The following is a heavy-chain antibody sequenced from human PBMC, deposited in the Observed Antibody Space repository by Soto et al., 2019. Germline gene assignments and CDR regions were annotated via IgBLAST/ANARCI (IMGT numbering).Heavy chain of an antibody. J-gene: IGHJ4*02. CDR3: ARQDGSGTYYFDS. Sequence: RGESLKISCKASGYSITFYWIAWVRQMPGKGLEWMGIIYPRDSDTRYSPSFQGQVSISADKSISTAYLQWSSLKASDTAMYYCARQDGSGTYYFDSWGQGTLVTVSS. V-gene: IGHV5-51*01. CDR1: GYSITFYW. D-gene: IGHD3-10*01. CDR2: IYPRDSDT.